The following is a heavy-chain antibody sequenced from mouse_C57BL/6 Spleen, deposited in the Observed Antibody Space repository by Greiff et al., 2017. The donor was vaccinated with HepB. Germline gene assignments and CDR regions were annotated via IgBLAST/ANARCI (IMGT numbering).Heavy chain of an antibody. Sequence: DVMLVESGGGLVQPGGSMKLSCVASGFTFSNYWMNWVRQSPEKGLEWVAQIRLKSDNYATHYAESVKGRFTISRDDSKSSVYLQMNNLRAEDTGIYYCTGGITTVNYAMDYWGQGTSVTVSS. V-gene: IGHV6-3*01. D-gene: IGHD1-1*01. CDR2: IRLKSDNYAT. CDR3: TGGITTVNYAMDY. CDR1: GFTFSNYW. J-gene: IGHJ4*01.